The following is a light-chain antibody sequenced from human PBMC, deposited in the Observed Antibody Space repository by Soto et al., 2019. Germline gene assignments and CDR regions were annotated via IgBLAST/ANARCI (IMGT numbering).Light chain of an antibody. CDR1: QGVSSY. J-gene: IGKJ4*01. CDR2: DAS. CDR3: QQRSNWL. V-gene: IGKV3-11*01. Sequence: EIVLTQSPATLSLSPGERATLSCRASQGVSSYLAWYQQKPGQAPRLLIYDASSRATGIPARFSGSGSGTYFTLTISSREPEDFAVYYCQQRSNWLFGGGTKVEIK.